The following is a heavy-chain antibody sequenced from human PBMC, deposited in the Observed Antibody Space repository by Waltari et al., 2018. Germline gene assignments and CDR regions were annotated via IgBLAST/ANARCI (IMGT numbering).Heavy chain of an antibody. V-gene: IGHV1-2*02. CDR2: INPKNGVR. Sequence: QVQLVQSGAEVKKPGASVKVSCKASGYSFNDYYIHWVRQAPGQGLEWMGWINPKNGVRKFTQKFQGRVTMPRDTTIRTAYMELSSLRSDDTAVYYCARVLMNDAFDIWGPGTMVTVSS. J-gene: IGHJ3*02. CDR3: ARVLMNDAFDI. CDR1: GYSFNDYY.